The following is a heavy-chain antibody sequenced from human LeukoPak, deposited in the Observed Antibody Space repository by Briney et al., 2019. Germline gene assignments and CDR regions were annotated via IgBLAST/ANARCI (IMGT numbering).Heavy chain of an antibody. D-gene: IGHD5-18*01. J-gene: IGHJ6*02. V-gene: IGHV1-18*01. CDR2: ISAYNGNT. CDR3: ARREYSYGPDLYYYYYGMDV. Sequence: GASVKVSCKATGYTFTSYGISWVRQAPGQGLEWMGWISAYNGNTNYAQKLQGRVTMTTDTSTSTAYMELRSLRSDDTAVYYCARREYSYGPDLYYYYYGMDVWGQGTTVTVSS. CDR1: GYTFTSYG.